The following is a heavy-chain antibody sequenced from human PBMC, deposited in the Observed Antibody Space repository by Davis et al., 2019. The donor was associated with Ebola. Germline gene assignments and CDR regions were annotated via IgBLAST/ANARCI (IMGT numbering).Heavy chain of an antibody. J-gene: IGHJ5*02. D-gene: IGHD3-3*01. CDR3: ARVDYDFWSGYYTGNWLTP. CDR2: INHSGST. CDR1: GFTFSDYA. Sequence: ESLKISCAASGFTFSDYAMSWIRQPPGKGLEWIGEINHSGSTNYNPSLKSRVTISVDTSKNQFSLKLSSVTAADTAVYYCARVDYDFWSGYYTGNWLTPGAREPWSPSPQ. V-gene: IGHV4-34*01.